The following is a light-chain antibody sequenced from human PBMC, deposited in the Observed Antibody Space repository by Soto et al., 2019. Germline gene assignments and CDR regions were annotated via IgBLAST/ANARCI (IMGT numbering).Light chain of an antibody. Sequence: EIVLTQSPGTLSLSPGERATLSCRASQPISSHNYLAWYQQKPGQAPRVLIYGASRRATGISDRFSGSGSGTDCALTISRLEPEDFAVYYCQQYDKSPLTFGGGTKVEIK. CDR2: GAS. CDR3: QQYDKSPLT. V-gene: IGKV3-20*01. CDR1: QPISSHNY. J-gene: IGKJ4*01.